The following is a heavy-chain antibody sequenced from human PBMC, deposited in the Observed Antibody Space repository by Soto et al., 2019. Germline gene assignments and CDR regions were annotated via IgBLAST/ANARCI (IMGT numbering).Heavy chain of an antibody. Sequence: SETLSLTCSVSGDYIHVGGYYWTWIRQRPGKGLEWMGYIYYTGKTYYNPSLESRLTMSVDRSKNQFSLRLTSVTAADTAVYLCGRDLTSNANCIDPWGQGTLVTVSS. D-gene: IGHD2-2*01. CDR3: GRDLTSNANCIDP. CDR1: GDYIHVGGYY. V-gene: IGHV4-30-4*01. CDR2: IYYTGKT. J-gene: IGHJ5*02.